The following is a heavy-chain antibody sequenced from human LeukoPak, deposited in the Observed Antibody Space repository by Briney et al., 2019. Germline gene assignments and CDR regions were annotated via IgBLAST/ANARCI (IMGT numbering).Heavy chain of an antibody. CDR2: ISAISST. Sequence: GGSLRLSCAASGFTVSSNYMSWVRQAPGKGLEWVSCISAISSTYYLDSVKGRFAISRDNSKNMVSLQMNSLRAEDTAVYFCAKEPYYDCTGSFDYWGQGTLVTVSS. V-gene: IGHV3-53*01. J-gene: IGHJ4*02. CDR3: AKEPYYDCTGSFDY. D-gene: IGHD3-22*01. CDR1: GFTVSSNY.